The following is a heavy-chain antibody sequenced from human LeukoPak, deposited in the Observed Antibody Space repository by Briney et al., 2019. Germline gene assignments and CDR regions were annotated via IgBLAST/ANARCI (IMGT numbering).Heavy chain of an antibody. J-gene: IGHJ4*02. V-gene: IGHV4-39*01. D-gene: IGHD5-12*01. CDR1: GGSITSSSYY. CDR3: ARRDIVATIDS. Sequence: SQTLSLTCTVSGGSITSSSYYCAWIRQPPQKVLEWIGSIYYSGRTFYNPSLKSRVTISADMSKNQFSLKLSSVTAADTSVYYCARRDIVATIDSWGQGTLVTVSS. CDR2: IYYSGRT.